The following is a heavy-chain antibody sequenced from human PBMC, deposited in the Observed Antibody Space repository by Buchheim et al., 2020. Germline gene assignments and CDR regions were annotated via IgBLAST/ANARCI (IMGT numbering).Heavy chain of an antibody. D-gene: IGHD2-15*01. CDR2: ISHSGSA. CDR1: NGPFNGYY. Sequence: QVQLQQWGAGLLKPSDTLSLTCAVSNGPFNGYYCSWLRQSPGSGPEWIGEISHSGSATYNPSLKSRVTISVDPSKRQFSLKLTSVTAADTGVYYCARLVGAVFNHYYFGMDLWAQGTT. V-gene: IGHV4-34*01. CDR3: ARLVGAVFNHYYFGMDL. J-gene: IGHJ6*02.